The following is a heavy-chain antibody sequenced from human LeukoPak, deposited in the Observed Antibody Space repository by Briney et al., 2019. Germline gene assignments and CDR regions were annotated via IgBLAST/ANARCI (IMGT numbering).Heavy chain of an antibody. Sequence: SETLSLTCTVSGGSISSFYWWWVRQPPGKGLEWIGYIYYSGSTNYNPSLKSRVTISVDTSKNQFSLKLSSVTAADTAVYYCARYGAAAGTWYFQHWGQGTLVTVSS. J-gene: IGHJ1*01. D-gene: IGHD6-13*01. CDR3: ARYGAAAGTWYFQH. CDR1: GGSISSFY. V-gene: IGHV4-59*01. CDR2: IYYSGST.